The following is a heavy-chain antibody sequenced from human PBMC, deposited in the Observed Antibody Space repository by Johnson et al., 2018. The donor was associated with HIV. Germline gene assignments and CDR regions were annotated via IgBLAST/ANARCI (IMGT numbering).Heavy chain of an antibody. V-gene: IGHV3-23*04. CDR2: ISGSGGST. CDR1: GFTFSSYA. CDR3: AKGPPYYYDSSGYYGPKTNNGAFDI. J-gene: IGHJ3*02. Sequence: VLLVESGGGLVQPGGSLRLSCAASGFTFSSYAMSWVRQAPGKGLEWVSAISGSGGSTNYADSVKGRFTISRDNSKNKLYLQMNSLRAEDTAVYYCAKGPPYYYDSSGYYGPKTNNGAFDIWGQGTMVTVSS. D-gene: IGHD3-22*01.